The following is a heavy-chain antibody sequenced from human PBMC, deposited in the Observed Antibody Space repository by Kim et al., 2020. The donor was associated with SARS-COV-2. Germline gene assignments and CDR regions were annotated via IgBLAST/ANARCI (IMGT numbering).Heavy chain of an antibody. CDR2: INSDGSST. V-gene: IGHV3-74*01. D-gene: IGHD2-15*01. Sequence: GGSLRLSCAASGFTFSSYWMHWVRQAPGKGLVWVSRINSDGSSTSYADSVKGRFTISRDNAKNTLYLQMNSLRAEDTAVYYCARDNRDGSGELKGAFDIWGQGTMVTVSS. CDR3: ARDNRDGSGELKGAFDI. CDR1: GFTFSSYW. J-gene: IGHJ3*02.